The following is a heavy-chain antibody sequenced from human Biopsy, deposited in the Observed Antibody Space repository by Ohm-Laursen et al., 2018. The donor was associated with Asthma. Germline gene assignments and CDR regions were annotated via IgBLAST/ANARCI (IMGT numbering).Heavy chain of an antibody. CDR1: GGSISSSSYY. Sequence: PSETLSLTCTVSGGSISSSSYYWGWIRRPPGKGLEFIGTIYYSGSTYYNPSLKSRVTLSVDASKNQFSLKLTSVTAADTAVYYCVSPPGYWGQGTLVTVSS. CDR3: VSPPGY. J-gene: IGHJ4*02. V-gene: IGHV4-39*01. CDR2: IYYSGST.